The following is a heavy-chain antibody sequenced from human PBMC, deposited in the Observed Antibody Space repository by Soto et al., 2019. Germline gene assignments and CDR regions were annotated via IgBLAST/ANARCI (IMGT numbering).Heavy chain of an antibody. CDR2: IKTNTEGGTT. D-gene: IGHD2-15*01. V-gene: IGHV3-15*07. CDR3: TTGSVEGV. J-gene: IGHJ6*02. Sequence: GGSLRLSCAASGLTISNAWMNWVRQAPGKGLEWVGRIKTNTEGGTTDYAAAVKGRFTVSRDDSKNTLYLQMNSLKTEDIAVYYCTTGSVEGVWGQGTTVTVSS. CDR1: GLTISNAW.